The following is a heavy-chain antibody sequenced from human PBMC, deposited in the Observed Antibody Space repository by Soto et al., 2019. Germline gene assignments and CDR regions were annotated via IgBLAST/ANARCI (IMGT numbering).Heavy chain of an antibody. Sequence: QVQLVQSGAEVKKPGSSVKVSCKASGGTFSSYAISWVRQAPGQGLEWIGGIIPIFGTANYGQKFQGRCTITAYESTCIACMELSSLRSEDTVVYCCAGHVPAAGYFYGMDVWRHGTTVTFSS. CDR1: GGTFSSYA. D-gene: IGHD2-2*01. V-gene: IGHV1-69*12. CDR2: IIPIFGTA. CDR3: AGHVPAAGYFYGMDV. J-gene: IGHJ6*02.